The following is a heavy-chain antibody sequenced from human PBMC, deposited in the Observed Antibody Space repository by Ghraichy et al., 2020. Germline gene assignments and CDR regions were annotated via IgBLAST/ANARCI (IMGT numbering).Heavy chain of an antibody. D-gene: IGHD4-11*01. V-gene: IGHV4-39*01. CDR3: AKQEGHDYNFYFDH. CDR2: IYNNGRT. J-gene: IGHJ4*02. Sequence: SETLSLTCSVSGGSISSSSYYWGWIRQPPGKGLEWIGTIYNNGRTYYNLSLKSRVTIFVDTSKNHLSLKLTSVTAADTAVYYCAKQEGHDYNFYFDHWGQGTLVPVSS. CDR1: GGSISSSSYY.